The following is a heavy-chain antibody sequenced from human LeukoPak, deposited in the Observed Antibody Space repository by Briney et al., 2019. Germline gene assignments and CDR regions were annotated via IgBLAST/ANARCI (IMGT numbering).Heavy chain of an antibody. J-gene: IGHJ3*02. V-gene: IGHV1-46*02. CDR2: INPSGGST. D-gene: IGHD5-18*01. CDR3: ARGLHSARDAFDM. CDR1: GYTFNTYY. Sequence: ASVKVSCKASGYTFNTYYMHWVRQAPGQGLEWMGIINPSGGSTIYAQKFQGRVTMTRDTSTTTVYMELSSLRSDDTAVYYCARGLHSARDAFDMWGQGTMVTVSS.